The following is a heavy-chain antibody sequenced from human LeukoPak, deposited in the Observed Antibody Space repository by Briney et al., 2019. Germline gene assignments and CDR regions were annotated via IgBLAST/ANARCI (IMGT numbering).Heavy chain of an antibody. V-gene: IGHV4-38-2*02. CDR3: ARAGWIITSAIDY. J-gene: IGHJ4*02. CDR2: VYHIGNT. CDR1: GYSLSRGYY. D-gene: IGHD3-22*01. Sequence: SETLSLTCSVSGYSLSRGYYWAWIRQPPGSGLEWIGTVYHIGNTYYNPSLESRASMSVDTSTNEFSLTLKSVTAADTAVYYCARAGWIITSAIDYWGQGALVTVSS.